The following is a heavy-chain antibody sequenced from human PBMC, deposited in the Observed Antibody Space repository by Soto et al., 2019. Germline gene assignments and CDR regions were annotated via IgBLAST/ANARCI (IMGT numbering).Heavy chain of an antibody. J-gene: IGHJ4*02. D-gene: IGHD2-2*01. CDR1: GGSFSTYY. CDR2: INHNGNN. V-gene: IGHV4-34*01. CDR3: ARDAERVPAAFDS. Sequence: SETLSLTCVVSGGSFSTYYYSWIRQSPGKGLEWIGEINHNGNNNYSPSLKSRVTMSLDTSKNQFSLKLTSVTAADTAVYYCARDAERVPAAFDSWGQGTLVTVSS.